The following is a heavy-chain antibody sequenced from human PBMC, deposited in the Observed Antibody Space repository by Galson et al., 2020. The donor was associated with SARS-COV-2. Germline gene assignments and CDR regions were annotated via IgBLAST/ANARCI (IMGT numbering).Heavy chain of an antibody. CDR1: GFTFSSYA. CDR2: ISGSGGST. CDR3: AKDEKTMVRRMSWFDP. Sequence: GGSLRLSCAASGFTFSSYAMSWVRQAPGKGLEWVSAISGSGGSTYYADSVKGRFTISRDNSKNTLYLQMNSLRAEDTAVYYCAKDEKTMVRRMSWFDPWGQGTLVTVSS. V-gene: IGHV3-23*01. J-gene: IGHJ5*02. D-gene: IGHD3-10*01.